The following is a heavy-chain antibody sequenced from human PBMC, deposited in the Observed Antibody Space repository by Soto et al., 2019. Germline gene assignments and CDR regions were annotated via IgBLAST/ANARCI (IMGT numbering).Heavy chain of an antibody. J-gene: IGHJ6*02. V-gene: IGHV1-69*01. CDR3: ARSAITLFGVVSIPPHYYSEMDV. CDR1: GGTCNRYA. D-gene: IGHD3-3*01. Sequence: QVQLVQSGAEVKKPGSSVKVSCKASGGTCNRYAISWVRQAPGQGLEWMGGIIPIFGIGNDAQRFQGRVTITADESTGTAYMELSSLRSEDTGVYYCARSAITLFGVVSIPPHYYSEMDVWGQGNTVTVSS. CDR2: IIPIFGIG.